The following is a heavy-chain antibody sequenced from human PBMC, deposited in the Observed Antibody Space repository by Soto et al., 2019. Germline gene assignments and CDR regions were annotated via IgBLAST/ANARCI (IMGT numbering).Heavy chain of an antibody. D-gene: IGHD3-22*01. CDR2: ISSSRSYI. J-gene: IGHJ4*02. V-gene: IGHV3-21*02. CDR1: EFTFSTYS. CDR3: ARSSDYNYYFDY. Sequence: EVQLVESGGGLVKPGGSLRLSCAASEFTFSTYSMNWVRQAPGKGLEWVSFISSSRSYIYYADSVKGRFTISRDNAKNSLYLQMNSLRAEVTAVYYCARSSDYNYYFDYWGQGTLVTVSS.